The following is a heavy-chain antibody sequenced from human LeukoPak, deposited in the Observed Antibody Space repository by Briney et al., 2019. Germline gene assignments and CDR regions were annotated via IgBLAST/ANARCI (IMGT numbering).Heavy chain of an antibody. CDR3: AREQTTCYTCQDGFDI. V-gene: IGHV3-20*01. J-gene: IGHJ3*02. CDR2: IRWNGGST. CDR1: GFTFDDYG. Sequence: GGSLRLSCAASGFTFDDYGMSWVRQAPGKGLEWVSGIRWNGGSTGYADSVKGRFTISRDNAKNSLYLQMNSLRAEDTALYHCAREQTTCYTCQDGFDIWGQGTMVTVSS. D-gene: IGHD2-2*02.